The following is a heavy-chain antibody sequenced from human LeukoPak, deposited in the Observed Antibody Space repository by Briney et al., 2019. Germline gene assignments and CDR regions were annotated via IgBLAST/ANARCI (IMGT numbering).Heavy chain of an antibody. CDR1: GFTFSSYA. J-gene: IGHJ3*02. D-gene: IGHD1-26*01. Sequence: GGSLRLSCAASGFTFSSYAMSWVRQAPGKGLEWVSAISGSGGSTYYADSVKGRFTISRDNSKNTLYLQMNSLRAEDTAVYYCAKVRLSGSYYDDAFDIWGQGTMVTVSS. V-gene: IGHV3-23*01. CDR3: AKVRLSGSYYDDAFDI. CDR2: ISGSGGST.